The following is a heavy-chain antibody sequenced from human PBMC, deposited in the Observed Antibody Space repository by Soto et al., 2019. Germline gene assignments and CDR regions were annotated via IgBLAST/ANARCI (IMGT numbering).Heavy chain of an antibody. CDR1: GFTFSSYA. V-gene: IGHV3-30-3*01. Sequence: QVQLVESGGGVVQPGRSLRLSCAASGFTFSSYAMHWVRQAPGKGLEWVAVISYDGSNKYYADSVKGRFTISRDNSKNTLYLQMNSLRAEDTAVYYCARDVDYYGSGPLGYFDLWGRGTLVTVSS. J-gene: IGHJ2*01. D-gene: IGHD3-10*01. CDR2: ISYDGSNK. CDR3: ARDVDYYGSGPLGYFDL.